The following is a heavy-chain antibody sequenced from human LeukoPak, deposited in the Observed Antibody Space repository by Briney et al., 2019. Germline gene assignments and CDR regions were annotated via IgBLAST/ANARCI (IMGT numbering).Heavy chain of an antibody. J-gene: IGHJ6*02. CDR2: ISSSGSYT. V-gene: IGHV3-21*01. CDR3: ARDRTRYCSGGSCYSSYGMDV. D-gene: IGHD2-15*01. Sequence: PGGSLRLSCAASGFTFSSYNMNWVRQAPGKGLEWVSSISSSGSYTYYADSVKGRFTISRDYAKNSLYLQMNSLRAEDTAVYYCARDRTRYCSGGSCYSSYGMDVWGQGTTVTVSS. CDR1: GFTFSSYN.